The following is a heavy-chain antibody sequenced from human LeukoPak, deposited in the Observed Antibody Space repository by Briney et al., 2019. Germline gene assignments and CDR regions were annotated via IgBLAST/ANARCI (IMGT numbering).Heavy chain of an antibody. J-gene: IGHJ4*02. CDR2: IKQDGSEK. CDR3: ARVERGPMVRGVIKDY. CDR1: GFTFSSYW. V-gene: IGHV3-7*01. D-gene: IGHD3-10*01. Sequence: GGSLRLSCAASGFTFSSYWMSWVRQAPGKGLEWVANIKQDGSEKYYVDSVKGRFTISRDNAKNSLYLQMNSLRAEDTAVYYCARVERGPMVRGVIKDYWGQGTLVTVSS.